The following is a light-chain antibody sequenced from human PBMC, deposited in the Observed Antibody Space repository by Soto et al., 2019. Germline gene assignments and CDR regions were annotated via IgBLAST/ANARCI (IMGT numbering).Light chain of an antibody. CDR1: QSVSNNY. CDR3: QHYGASPPWT. CDR2: DAS. J-gene: IGKJ1*01. V-gene: IGKV3-20*01. Sequence: EIVLTQSPGTLSLSPGERATLSCRAIQSVSNNYLAWYQQKPGQAPRLLIYDASNRATGIPARFSGSGSGTDFTLVISRLEPEDFAVYYCQHYGASPPWTFGQGTKVDIK.